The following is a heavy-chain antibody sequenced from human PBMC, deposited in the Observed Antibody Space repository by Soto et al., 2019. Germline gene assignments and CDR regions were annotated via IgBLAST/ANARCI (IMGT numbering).Heavy chain of an antibody. CDR1: GFTFSSYW. V-gene: IGHV3-7*01. J-gene: IGHJ3*01. Sequence: GGSLRLSCAASGFTFSSYWMSWVRQAPGKGLEWVANIKQDGSEKYYVESVKGRFTISRDNAKNSLYLQMNSLSAEDTAVYYCVRRYSSSWSLSWGQGTMVTVSS. D-gene: IGHD6-13*01. CDR2: IKQDGSEK. CDR3: VRRYSSSWSLS.